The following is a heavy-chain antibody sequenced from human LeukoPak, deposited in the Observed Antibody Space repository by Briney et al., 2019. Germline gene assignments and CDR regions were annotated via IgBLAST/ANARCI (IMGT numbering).Heavy chain of an antibody. CDR3: ARARAHIVVVPARRWFDP. CDR2: IDHSGST. J-gene: IGHJ5*02. Sequence: SETLSLTCAVYGGSFSGYYWSWIRQPPGKGPEWIGEIDHSGSTNYSPSLKSRVTISVDTSKNQFSLKLSSVTAADTAVYYCARARAHIVVVPARRWFDPWGQGTLVTVSS. CDR1: GGSFSGYY. V-gene: IGHV4-34*01. D-gene: IGHD2-2*01.